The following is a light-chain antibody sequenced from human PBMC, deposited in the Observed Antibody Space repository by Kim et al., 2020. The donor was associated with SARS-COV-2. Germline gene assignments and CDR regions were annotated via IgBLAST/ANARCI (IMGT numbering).Light chain of an antibody. CDR3: QHYNRYPYS. J-gene: IGKJ2*03. Sequence: DIQMTQSPSTLSASVGDRVTITCRASQSISSWLAWYQQKPGKAPKLLIYKASSLASGVPSRFSGGGSGTEFTLTISSLQPDDFATYYCQHYNRYPYSFGQGTKLEIK. CDR1: QSISSW. V-gene: IGKV1-5*03. CDR2: KAS.